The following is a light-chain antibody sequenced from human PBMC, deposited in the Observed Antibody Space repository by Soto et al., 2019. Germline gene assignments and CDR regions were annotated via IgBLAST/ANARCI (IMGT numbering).Light chain of an antibody. Sequence: EIVMTQSPATLSVSPGERATLSRRASQSVSSNLAWYQHKPGQAPRLLIYGASTRATGIPARFSGGGSGTEFTLTISSLQSEDFAVYYCQQYNNWPPSFTFGPGTKVDIK. CDR1: QSVSSN. V-gene: IGKV3-15*01. CDR2: GAS. CDR3: QQYNNWPPSFT. J-gene: IGKJ3*01.